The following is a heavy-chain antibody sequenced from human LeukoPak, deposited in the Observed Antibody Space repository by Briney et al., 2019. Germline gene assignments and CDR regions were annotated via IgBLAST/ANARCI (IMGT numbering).Heavy chain of an antibody. CDR1: GGSISSSSYY. J-gene: IGHJ4*02. CDR2: IYTSGST. CDR3: ARIGKLYFDY. D-gene: IGHD3-10*01. V-gene: IGHV4-61*02. Sequence: SETLSLTCTVSGGSISSSSYYWSWIRQPAGKGLEWIGRIYTSGSTNYNPSLKSRVTISVDTSKNQFSLKLSSVTAADTAVYYCARIGKLYFDYWGQGTLVTVSS.